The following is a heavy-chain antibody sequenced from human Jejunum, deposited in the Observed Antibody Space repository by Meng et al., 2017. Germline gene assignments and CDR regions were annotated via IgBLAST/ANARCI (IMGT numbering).Heavy chain of an antibody. Sequence: QLVESGGGVVQPVRSLSLSCAASGFTFGGFAMVWVRQAPGKGLEWAAVISFDGSNKFYGDSVKGRFTVSRDNSKNTLYLQMDSLRVDDTAVYYCARAYYDGSGRFDFWGQGTLVTVSS. V-gene: IGHV3-30*01. J-gene: IGHJ4*02. CDR2: ISFDGSNK. CDR3: ARAYYDGSGRFDF. CDR1: GFTFGGFA. D-gene: IGHD6-19*01.